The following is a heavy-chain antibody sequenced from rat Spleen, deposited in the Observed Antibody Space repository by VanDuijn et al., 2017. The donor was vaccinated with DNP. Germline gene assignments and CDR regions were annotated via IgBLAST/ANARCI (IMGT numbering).Heavy chain of an antibody. Sequence: EVQLVESGGGLVQPGRSMKLSCAASGFTFSNYDMAWVRQAPKKGLEWVATISYDGSSTYYRDSVKGRFTISRDNAKSTLYLQMDSLRSEDTATYYCARLGFITTVANWGQGVMVTVSS. D-gene: IGHD1-1*01. CDR3: ARLGFITTVAN. J-gene: IGHJ2*01. CDR2: ISYDGSST. CDR1: GFTFSNYD. V-gene: IGHV5-7*01.